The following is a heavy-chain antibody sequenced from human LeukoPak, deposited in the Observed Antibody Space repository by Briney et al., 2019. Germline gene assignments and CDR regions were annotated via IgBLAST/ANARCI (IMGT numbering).Heavy chain of an antibody. D-gene: IGHD1-26*01. CDR2: IIPIFGTA. CDR1: GGTFSSYA. V-gene: IGHV1-69*13. CDR3: AREVGIRGHFDY. J-gene: IGHJ4*02. Sequence: SVKVSCKAPGGTFSSYAISWVRQAPGQGLEWMGGIIPIFGTANYAQKFQGRVTITADESTSTAYMELSSLRSEDTAVYYCAREVGIRGHFDYWGRGTPVTVSS.